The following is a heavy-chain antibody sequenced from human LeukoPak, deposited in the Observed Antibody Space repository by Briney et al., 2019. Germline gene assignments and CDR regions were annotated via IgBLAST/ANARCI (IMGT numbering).Heavy chain of an antibody. J-gene: IGHJ4*02. CDR3: ARASFSIAAAGTIDY. V-gene: IGHV4-39*01. CDR1: GGSINTRNYY. Sequence: SETLSLPCTVSGGSINTRNYYWGWIRQPPGKGLEWIGSIYYSGSSYYNPSLKSRVTISVDTSKNQFSLKLSSVTAADTAVYYCARASFSIAAAGTIDYWGQGTLVTVSS. CDR2: IYYSGSS. D-gene: IGHD6-13*01.